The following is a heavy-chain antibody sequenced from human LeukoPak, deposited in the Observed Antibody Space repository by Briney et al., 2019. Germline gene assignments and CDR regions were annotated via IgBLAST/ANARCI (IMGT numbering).Heavy chain of an antibody. CDR3: ARAVITVTAEYFQH. J-gene: IGHJ1*01. D-gene: IGHD4-11*01. CDR1: GYTFTGYY. CDR2: INPNSGGT. V-gene: IGHV1-2*02. Sequence: ASVKVSCKASGYTFTGYYMHWVRQAPGQGLEWMGWINPNSGGTNYAQKFQGRVTMTRDTSISTAYMELSRLRSDDTAVYYCARAVITVTAEYFQHWGQGTLVNVSS.